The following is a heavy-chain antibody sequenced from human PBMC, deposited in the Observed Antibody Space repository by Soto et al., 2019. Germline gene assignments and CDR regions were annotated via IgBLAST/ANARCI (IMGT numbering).Heavy chain of an antibody. CDR3: AKGMPAGCSSTSCPDPDENYYYYGMDV. Sequence: QLQLQESGPGLVKPSETLSLTCTVSGGSISSSSYYWGWIRQPPGKGLEWIGSIYYSVSTYYNPSLKSRVTISVDTSKNQFSLKLSSVTAADTAVYYCAKGMPAGCSSTSCPDPDENYYYYGMDVWGQGTTVTVSS. CDR1: GGSISSSSYY. D-gene: IGHD2-2*01. J-gene: IGHJ6*02. CDR2: IYYSVST. V-gene: IGHV4-39*01.